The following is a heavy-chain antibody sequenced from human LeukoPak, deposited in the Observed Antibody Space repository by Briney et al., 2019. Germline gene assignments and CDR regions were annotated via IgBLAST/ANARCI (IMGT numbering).Heavy chain of an antibody. D-gene: IGHD3-10*01. CDR2: IKEDGSEK. CDR3: ARDWVAGVPFDAFDI. J-gene: IGHJ3*02. Sequence: PGGSLRLSCAASGFTLSSYWMSWVHQAPGKGLEWVANIKEDGSEKYYVDSVEGRFTISRDNAKNSLYLHMNSLTAEDTAMYYCARDWVAGVPFDAFDIWGQGTMVSVS. CDR1: GFTLSSYW. V-gene: IGHV3-7*01.